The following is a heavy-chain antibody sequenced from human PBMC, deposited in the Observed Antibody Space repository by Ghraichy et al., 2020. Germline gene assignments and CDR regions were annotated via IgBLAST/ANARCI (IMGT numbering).Heavy chain of an antibody. J-gene: IGHJ6*03. Sequence: ASVKVSCKASGYTFTTYGISWVRQAPGQGLEWMGWISAYNGNTNYAQKFQGRITMTTDTSTTMAYMELRSLRSDDTAVYYCARGRNFGVGPSYYYYYMDVWGKGTTVTVSS. D-gene: IGHD3-3*01. V-gene: IGHV1-18*01. CDR1: GYTFTTYG. CDR3: ARGRNFGVGPSYYYYYMDV. CDR2: ISAYNGNT.